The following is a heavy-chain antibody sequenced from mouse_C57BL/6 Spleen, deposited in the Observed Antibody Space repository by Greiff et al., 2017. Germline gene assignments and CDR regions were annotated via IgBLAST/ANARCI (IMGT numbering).Heavy chain of an antibody. CDR2: INPNNGGT. V-gene: IGHV1-26*01. CDR1: GYTFTDYY. Sequence: EVQLQQSGPELVKPGASVKISCKASGYTFTDYYMNWVKQSHGKSLEWIGDINPNNGGTSYNQKFKGKATLTVDKSSSTAYMERRSLTSEDSAVYYCAIGGLLAYWGQGTLVTVSA. D-gene: IGHD2-3*01. J-gene: IGHJ3*01. CDR3: AIGGLLAY.